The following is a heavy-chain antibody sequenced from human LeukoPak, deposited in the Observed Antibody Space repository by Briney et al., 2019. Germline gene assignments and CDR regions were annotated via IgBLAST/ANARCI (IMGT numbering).Heavy chain of an antibody. D-gene: IGHD6-19*01. CDR2: ISENGGRT. CDR1: GFTLSSYW. CDR3: ARDRGGGWAFDI. J-gene: IGHJ3*02. Sequence: GGSLRLSCAASGFTLSSYWMHWVRQAPGKGLGYVSAISENGGRTYYANSVKGRFTNSRDNSKNTLYLQMDSLRAEDMAVYYCARDRGGGWAFDIWGQGTMVTVSS. V-gene: IGHV3-64*01.